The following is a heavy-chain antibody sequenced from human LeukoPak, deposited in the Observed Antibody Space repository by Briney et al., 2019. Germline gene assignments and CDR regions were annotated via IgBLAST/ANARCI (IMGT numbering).Heavy chain of an antibody. CDR1: GVSISSYY. CDR2: FYTSGST. Sequence: SETLSLTCTVSGVSISSYYGSWIWQPDGKGLEWIGRFYTSGSTNSNPSLKSRVTMPVDTSKNQFSLKLKSVTAADTAVYYCARDRTVVGTYYYYGMDVWGQGTTVTVSS. J-gene: IGHJ6*02. V-gene: IGHV4-4*07. D-gene: IGHD4-23*01. CDR3: ARDRTVVGTYYYYGMDV.